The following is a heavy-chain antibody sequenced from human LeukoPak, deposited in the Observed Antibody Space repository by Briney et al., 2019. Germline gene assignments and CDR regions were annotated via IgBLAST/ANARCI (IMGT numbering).Heavy chain of an antibody. J-gene: IGHJ5*02. CDR3: ARCPPNLLEWFDP. D-gene: IGHD1-1*01. CDR1: GYTFTSYD. V-gene: IGHV1-8*01. Sequence: ASVKVSCKASGYTFTSYDINWVRQATGQGLEWMGWMNPNSGNTGYAQKFQGRVTMTRNTSISTAYMELSSLRSEDTAVYYCARCPPNLLEWFDPWGQGTLVTVSS. CDR2: MNPNSGNT.